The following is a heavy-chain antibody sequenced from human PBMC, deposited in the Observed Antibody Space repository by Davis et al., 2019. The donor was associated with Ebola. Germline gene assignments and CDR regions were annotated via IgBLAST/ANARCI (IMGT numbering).Heavy chain of an antibody. CDR1: GYTFTSYG. D-gene: IGHD3-10*01. V-gene: IGHV1-18*01. J-gene: IGHJ6*02. CDR3: ARREVTMVQGVIITYYYGMDV. CDR2: ISAYNGNT. Sequence: AASVKVSCKASGYTFTSYGISWVRHAPGQGREWMGWISAYNGNTNYAQKFQGRVTITADESTSTAYMELSSLRSEDTAVYYCARREVTMVQGVIITYYYGMDVWGQGTTVTVSS.